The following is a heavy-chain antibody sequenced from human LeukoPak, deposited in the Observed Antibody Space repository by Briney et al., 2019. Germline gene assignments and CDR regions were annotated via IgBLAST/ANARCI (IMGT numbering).Heavy chain of an antibody. J-gene: IGHJ3*02. CDR3: TRIRSSSSFLRVFDI. D-gene: IGHD2/OR15-2a*01. CDR1: AGSFSGYY. V-gene: IGHV4-34*01. Sequence: PSETLSLTCGVYAGSFSGYYWSWIRQPPGKGLEWIGEIGQRGNKNYNPSLQSRVTISLDTSQNQFSLRLSSLTAADTAVYHCTRIRSSSSFLRVFDIWGQGTMVTVSS. CDR2: IGQRGNK.